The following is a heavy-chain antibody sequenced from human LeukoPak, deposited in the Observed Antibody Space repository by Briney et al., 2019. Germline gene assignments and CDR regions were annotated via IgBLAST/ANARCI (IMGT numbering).Heavy chain of an antibody. J-gene: IGHJ4*02. Sequence: GGSLRLSCAASGFTFSSYAMSWVRQAPGKGLEWVSAISGSGDSTYYADSVKGRFTISRDNSKNTLYLQMNSLRAEDTAVYYCAKDLTIFGVVTPYYFDYWGSGTLVTVSS. D-gene: IGHD3-3*01. CDR2: ISGSGDST. CDR3: AKDLTIFGVVTPYYFDY. V-gene: IGHV3-23*01. CDR1: GFTFSSYA.